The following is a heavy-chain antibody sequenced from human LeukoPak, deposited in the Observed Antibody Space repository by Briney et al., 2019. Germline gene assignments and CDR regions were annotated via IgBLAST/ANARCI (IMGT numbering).Heavy chain of an antibody. V-gene: IGHV3-30*04. CDR2: ISYDGSNK. J-gene: IGHJ5*02. CDR3: ARGGYDYGDPNWFDP. Sequence: PGGSLRLSCAASGFTFSSYAMHWVRQAPGKGLEWVAVISYDGSNKYYADSVKGRFTISRDNAKNTLYLQMNSLRAEDTAVYYCARGGYDYGDPNWFDPWGQGTLVTVSS. D-gene: IGHD4-17*01. CDR1: GFTFSSYA.